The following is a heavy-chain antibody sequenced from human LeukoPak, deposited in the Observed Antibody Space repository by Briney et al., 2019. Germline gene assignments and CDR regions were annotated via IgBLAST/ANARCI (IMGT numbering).Heavy chain of an antibody. CDR2: INNVGSST. CDR1: GLTFSSYW. Sequence: GGSLRLSCAASGLTFSSYWMHWVRQAPGKGLVWVSRINNVGSSTTYADSVKGRFTISRDNSKNTLYLQMNSLRAEDTAVYYCARDLEELYDYVWGSYRFAYWGRGTLVTVSS. J-gene: IGHJ4*02. D-gene: IGHD3-16*02. CDR3: ARDLEELYDYVWGSYRFAY. V-gene: IGHV3-74*01.